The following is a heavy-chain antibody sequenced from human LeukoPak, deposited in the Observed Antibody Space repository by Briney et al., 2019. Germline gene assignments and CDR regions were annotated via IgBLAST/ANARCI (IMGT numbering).Heavy chain of an antibody. J-gene: IGHJ4*02. CDR2: ISAYNGNT. CDR3: ARDPSIVVVVAAPYYFDY. CDR1: GYTFTSYG. D-gene: IGHD2-15*01. V-gene: IGHV1-18*01. Sequence: ASVKVSCKASGYTFTSYGISWVRQAPGQGLEWMGWISAYNGNTNYAQKLQGRVTMTTDTSTSTAYMELRSLRSDDTAVYYCARDPSIVVVVAAPYYFDYWGQGTLVTVSS.